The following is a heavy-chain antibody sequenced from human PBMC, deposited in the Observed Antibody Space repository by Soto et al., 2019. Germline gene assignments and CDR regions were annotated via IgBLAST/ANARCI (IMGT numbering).Heavy chain of an antibody. V-gene: IGHV4-59*01. Sequence: QVQLQESGPGLVKPSETLSLTCTVSGGSISSYYWSWIRQPPGKGLEWIGYIYYSGSTNYNPSLKSRVTISVDTSKNQFSLKLSSVTAADTAVYYCARLVHYGMDVWGQGTTVTVSS. D-gene: IGHD6-6*01. CDR3: ARLVHYGMDV. J-gene: IGHJ6*02. CDR2: IYYSGST. CDR1: GGSISSYY.